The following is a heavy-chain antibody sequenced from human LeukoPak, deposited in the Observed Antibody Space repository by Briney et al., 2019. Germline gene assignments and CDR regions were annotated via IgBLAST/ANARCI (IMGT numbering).Heavy chain of an antibody. Sequence: SETLSLTCTVSGGSISSYYWSWIRQPPGKGLEWIGYIYYSGSTNYNPSLKSRVTISVDTSKNQFSLKLSSVTAADTAVYYCAREPGYYDSSGYRNNAFDIWGQGTMVTVSS. V-gene: IGHV4-59*01. CDR2: IYYSGST. D-gene: IGHD3-22*01. CDR1: GGSISSYY. J-gene: IGHJ3*02. CDR3: AREPGYYDSSGYRNNAFDI.